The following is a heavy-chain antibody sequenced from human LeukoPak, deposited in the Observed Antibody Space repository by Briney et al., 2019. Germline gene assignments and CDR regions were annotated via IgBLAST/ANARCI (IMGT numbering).Heavy chain of an antibody. CDR2: IYTSGST. CDR1: GGSISSYY. Sequence: SETPSLTCTVCGGSISSYYWSWIRQPAGKGLEWIGRIYTSGSTNYNPSLKSRVTMSVDTSKNQFSLSLSSVTAADTAVYYCARYSSSLFLDYWGQGTLVTVSS. D-gene: IGHD6-6*01. V-gene: IGHV4-4*07. J-gene: IGHJ4*02. CDR3: ARYSSSLFLDY.